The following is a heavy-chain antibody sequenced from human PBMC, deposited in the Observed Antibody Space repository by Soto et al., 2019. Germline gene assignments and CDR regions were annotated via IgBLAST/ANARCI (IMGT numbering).Heavy chain of an antibody. CDR3: ARAENFWSGFDP. CDR1: GFTFSSYS. CDR2: ISSSSSYI. D-gene: IGHD3-3*01. J-gene: IGHJ5*02. Sequence: GGSLRHSCASSGFTFSSYSMNCVRQAPGKGLEWVSSISSSSSYIYYADSVKGRFTISRDNAKNSLYLQMNSLRAEDTAVYYCARAENFWSGFDPWGQGTLVPVSS. V-gene: IGHV3-21*01.